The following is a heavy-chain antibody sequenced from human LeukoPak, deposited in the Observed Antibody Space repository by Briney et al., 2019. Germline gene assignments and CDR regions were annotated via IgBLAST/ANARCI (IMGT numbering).Heavy chain of an antibody. CDR1: GFTFSSYS. D-gene: IGHD4-17*01. CDR3: ARGLHDYGDTLAFDY. V-gene: IGHV3-21*04. J-gene: IGHJ4*02. CDR2: ISSSSSYI. Sequence: GGSLRLSCAASGFTFSSYSMNWVRQAPGKGLEWVSSISSSSSYIYYADSVKGRFTISRDNSKNTLYLQMNSLRAEDTAVYYCARGLHDYGDTLAFDYWGQGTLVTVSS.